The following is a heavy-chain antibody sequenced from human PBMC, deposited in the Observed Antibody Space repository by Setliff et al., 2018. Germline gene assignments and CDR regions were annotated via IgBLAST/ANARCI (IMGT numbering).Heavy chain of an antibody. CDR3: ARDFGSHFFDY. CDR1: GFTSSDYY. CDR2: ISRGGDTV. Sequence: GGSLRLSCAASGFTSSDYYMNWIRQAPGKGLEWVSYISRGGDTVYYADSVKGRFTISRGNAKNSLYLQMNSLRAEDTAVYYCARDFGSHFFDYWGQGTLVTVSS. V-gene: IGHV3-11*04. J-gene: IGHJ4*02. D-gene: IGHD3-16*01.